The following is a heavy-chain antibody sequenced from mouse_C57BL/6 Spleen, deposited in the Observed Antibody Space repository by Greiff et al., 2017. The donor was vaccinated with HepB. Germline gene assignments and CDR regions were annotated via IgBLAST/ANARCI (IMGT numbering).Heavy chain of an antibody. CDR3: AYGNYVGSWFAY. V-gene: IGHV1-82*01. CDR1: GYAFSSSW. CDR2: IYPGDGDT. D-gene: IGHD2-1*01. J-gene: IGHJ3*01. Sequence: QVQLQQSGPELVKPGASVKISCKASGYAFSSSWMNWVKQRPGKGLEWIGRIYPGDGDTNYNGKFKGKATLTADKSSSTAYMQLSSLTSEASAVYFCAYGNYVGSWFAYWGQGTLVTVSA.